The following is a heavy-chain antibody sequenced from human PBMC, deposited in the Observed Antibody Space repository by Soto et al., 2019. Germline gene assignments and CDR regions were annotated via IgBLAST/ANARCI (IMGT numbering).Heavy chain of an antibody. CDR3: ARGEPYSSSWYNYYYGMDV. D-gene: IGHD6-13*01. V-gene: IGHV4-59*01. J-gene: IGHJ6*02. CDR1: GGSISSYY. Sequence: SETLSLTCTVSGGSISSYYWSWIRQPPGKGLEWIGYIYYSGSTNYNPSLKSRVTISVDTSKNQFSLKLSSVTAADTAVYYCARGEPYSSSWYNYYYGMDVWGQGTTLTVSS. CDR2: IYYSGST.